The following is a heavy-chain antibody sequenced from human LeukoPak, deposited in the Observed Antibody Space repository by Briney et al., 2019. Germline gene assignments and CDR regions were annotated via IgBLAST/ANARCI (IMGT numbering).Heavy chain of an antibody. CDR2: IIPIFGTA. J-gene: IGHJ4*02. CDR1: GGTFSSYA. D-gene: IGHD3-9*01. CDR3: ARERGSTGYYKPYYFDY. Sequence: GASVKVSXKASGGTFSSYAISWVRQAPGQGLEWMGGIIPIFGTANYAQKFQGRVTITADESTSTAYMELSSLRSEDTAVYYCARERGSTGYYKPYYFDYWGQGTLVTVSS. V-gene: IGHV1-69*13.